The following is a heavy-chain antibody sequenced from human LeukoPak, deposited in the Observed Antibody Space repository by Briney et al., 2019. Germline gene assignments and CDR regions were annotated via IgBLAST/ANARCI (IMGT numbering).Heavy chain of an antibody. Sequence: SVKVSCKASGGTFSSYAISWVRQAPGQGLEWMGRIIPILGIANYAQKFQGRVTITADKSKSTAYMELSSLKSEDTAGYYCARDMSRDGYNQDRGQGTLVTVSS. CDR2: IIPILGIA. CDR3: ARDMSRDGYNQD. D-gene: IGHD5-24*01. J-gene: IGHJ4*02. CDR1: GGTFSSYA. V-gene: IGHV1-69*04.